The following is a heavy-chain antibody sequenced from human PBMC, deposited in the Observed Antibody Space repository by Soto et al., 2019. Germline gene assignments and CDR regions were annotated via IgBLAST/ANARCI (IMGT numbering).Heavy chain of an antibody. Sequence: PGGSLRLSCAASGFTFTDYAMTRVRQAPGKGLEWVSSISGSGGSTWYADSAKGRFTISSDSSKTTVYLQMNSLRAEDTAVYFCAKELASMWFPLDNWGRGTLVTVSS. CDR2: ISGSGGST. V-gene: IGHV3-23*01. D-gene: IGHD2-21*01. CDR3: AKELASMWFPLDN. CDR1: GFTFTDYA. J-gene: IGHJ4*02.